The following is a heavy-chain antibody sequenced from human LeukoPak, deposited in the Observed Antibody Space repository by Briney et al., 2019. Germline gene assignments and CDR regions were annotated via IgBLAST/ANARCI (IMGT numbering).Heavy chain of an antibody. CDR3: AKSMIVVVINSFDY. D-gene: IGHD3-22*01. V-gene: IGHV3-23*01. CDR2: ISGSGGST. J-gene: IGHJ4*02. CDR1: GFTVSSNY. Sequence: GGSLRLSCAASGFTVSSNYMSWVRQAPGKGLEWVSAISGSGGSTYYADSVKGRFTISRDNSKNTLYLQMNSLRAEDTAVYYCAKSMIVVVINSFDYWGQGTLVTVSS.